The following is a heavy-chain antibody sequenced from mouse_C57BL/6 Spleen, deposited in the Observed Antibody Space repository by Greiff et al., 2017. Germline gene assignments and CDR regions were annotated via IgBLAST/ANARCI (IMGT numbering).Heavy chain of an antibody. J-gene: IGHJ1*03. D-gene: IGHD2-5*01. CDR3: ARPLYYSNYGYFDV. V-gene: IGHV1-55*01. CDR1: GYTFTSYW. Sequence: QVQLQQPGAELVKPGASVKMSCKASGYTFTSYWITWVKQRPGQGLEWIGDIYPGSGSTNYNEKFKSKATLPVDTSSSTSYMQLSSLTSEDSAVYYCARPLYYSNYGYFDVWGTGTTVTVSS. CDR2: IYPGSGST.